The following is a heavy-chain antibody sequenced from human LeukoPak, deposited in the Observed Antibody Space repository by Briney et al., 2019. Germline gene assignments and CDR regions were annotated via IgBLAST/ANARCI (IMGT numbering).Heavy chain of an antibody. CDR2: INPKSGRT. CDR1: VYTFTSSD. CDR3: ARGRSGLAAAGTYDY. J-gene: IGHJ4*02. D-gene: IGHD6-13*01. Sequence: ASVKVSRKASVYTFTSSDINWVRQATGPGMEWMGWINPKSGRTGYAKKFQARVSMTMNTSITTAYMEVSSLRFEDTAVYYCARGRSGLAAAGTYDYWGQGTLITVSS. V-gene: IGHV1-8*01.